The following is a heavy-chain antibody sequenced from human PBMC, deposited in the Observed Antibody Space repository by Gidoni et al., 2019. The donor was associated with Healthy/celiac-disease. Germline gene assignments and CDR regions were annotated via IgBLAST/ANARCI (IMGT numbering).Heavy chain of an antibody. Sequence: QVQLVQSGAEVKKAGSSVKVSCKASGVTFSSYAISWMRHAPGQGLEWMGGIIPIFGTANYAQKFQGRVTITADESTSTAYMELSSLRSEDTAVYYCARLRGRNVIAARPPSPRDYYYYGMDVWGQGTTVTVSS. CDR3: ARLRGRNVIAARPPSPRDYYYYGMDV. D-gene: IGHD6-6*01. CDR2: IIPIFGTA. CDR1: GVTFSSYA. V-gene: IGHV1-69*01. J-gene: IGHJ6*02.